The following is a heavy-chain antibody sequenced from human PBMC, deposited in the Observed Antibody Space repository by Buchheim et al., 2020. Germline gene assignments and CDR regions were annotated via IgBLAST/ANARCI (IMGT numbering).Heavy chain of an antibody. J-gene: IGHJ4*02. CDR2: INHSGST. CDR3: ARATEGLRYFDY. CDR1: GGSFSGYY. Sequence: QVQLQQWGAGLLKPSETLSLTCAVYGGSFSGYYWSWIRQPPGKGLEWIGEINHSGSTNYNPSLKSRVTISVDTSKNPFSLKLSSVTAADTAVYYCARATEGLRYFDYWGQGTL. D-gene: IGHD3-16*01. V-gene: IGHV4-34*01.